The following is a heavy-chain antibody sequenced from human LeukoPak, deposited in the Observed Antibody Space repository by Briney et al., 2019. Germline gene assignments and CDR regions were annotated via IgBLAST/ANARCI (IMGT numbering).Heavy chain of an antibody. V-gene: IGHV3-30*04. CDR2: ISYDGSNK. Sequence: PGGSLRLSCAASGFTFSSYAMHWVRQAPGKGLEWVAVISYDGSNKYYADSVKGRFTISRDNSKNTLYLQMNSLRAEDTAVYYCAREYGSGNYRTYYFDYWGQGTLVTVSS. CDR3: AREYGSGNYRTYYFDY. J-gene: IGHJ4*02. CDR1: GFTFSSYA. D-gene: IGHD3-10*01.